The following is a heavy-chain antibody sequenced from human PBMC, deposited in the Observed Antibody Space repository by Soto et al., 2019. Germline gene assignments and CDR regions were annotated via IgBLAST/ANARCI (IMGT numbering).Heavy chain of an antibody. CDR3: ARHSGYSSNLYYYYGMDV. Sequence: SQTLSLTCTVSGGSISSSSYYWGLIRQPPGKGLEWIGSIYSSGSTYYNPSLKSRVTISVDTSKNQFSLKLSSVTAADTAVYYCARHSGYSSNLYYYYGMDVWGQGTTVTVSS. D-gene: IGHD6-13*01. CDR2: IYSSGST. J-gene: IGHJ6*02. V-gene: IGHV4-39*01. CDR1: GGSISSSSYY.